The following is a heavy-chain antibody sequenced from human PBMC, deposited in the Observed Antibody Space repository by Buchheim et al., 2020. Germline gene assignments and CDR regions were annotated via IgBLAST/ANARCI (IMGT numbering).Heavy chain of an antibody. J-gene: IGHJ4*02. CDR2: ISYDGSNK. CDR1: GFTFSSYG. Sequence: QVQLVESGGGVVQPGRSLRLSCAASGFTFSSYGMHWVRQAPGKGLEWVAVISYDGSNKYYADSVKGRFTISRDNSKNTLYLQMNSLRAEDTAVYYCAKKLAVGEVWFGESTVDYWGQGTL. V-gene: IGHV3-30*18. CDR3: AKKLAVGEVWFGESTVDY. D-gene: IGHD3-10*01.